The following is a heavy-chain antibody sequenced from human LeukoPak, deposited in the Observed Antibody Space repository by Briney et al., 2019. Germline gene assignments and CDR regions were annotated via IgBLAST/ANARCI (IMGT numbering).Heavy chain of an antibody. CDR3: ARGSTVGATESLGFDY. Sequence: GASVKVSCKASGYTFTGYYKHWVRQAPGQGLEWMGWINPNSGDTHYAQKFQGRVTMTRDTSISTAYMELSRLRSDDTDVYYCARGSTVGATESLGFDYWGQGTPVTVSS. J-gene: IGHJ4*02. V-gene: IGHV1-2*02. CDR1: GYTFTGYY. CDR2: INPNSGDT. D-gene: IGHD1-26*01.